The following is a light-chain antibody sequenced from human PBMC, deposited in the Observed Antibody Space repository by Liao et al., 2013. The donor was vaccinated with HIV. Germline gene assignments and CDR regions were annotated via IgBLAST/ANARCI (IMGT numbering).Light chain of an antibody. CDR3: QVWDTKSDHPYV. CDR1: IIGGTS. J-gene: IGLJ1*01. V-gene: IGLV3-21*01. CDR2: YDT. Sequence: SYVLTQPPSVSVAPGETATISCGGNIIGGTSVHWYQQKPGQAPVLVIYYDTERPSGVPERMSGSKSGNTATLTISRVDAGDEADYYCQVWDTKSDHPYVFGTGTKVTVL.